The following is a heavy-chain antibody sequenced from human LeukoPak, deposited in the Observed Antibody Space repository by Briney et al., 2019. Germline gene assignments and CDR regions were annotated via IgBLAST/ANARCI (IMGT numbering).Heavy chain of an antibody. V-gene: IGHV4-30-4*01. Sequence: SETLSLTCTVSGASIRSGDYYWSWIRQPPGTGLEWIGYIYDSGSTYYNPSLKSRITISVDTSENRFSLKLSSVTATDTAVYYCARDCSGGSCYGAFDIWGQGTMVTASS. D-gene: IGHD2-15*01. CDR3: ARDCSGGSCYGAFDI. J-gene: IGHJ3*02. CDR2: IYDSGST. CDR1: GASIRSGDYY.